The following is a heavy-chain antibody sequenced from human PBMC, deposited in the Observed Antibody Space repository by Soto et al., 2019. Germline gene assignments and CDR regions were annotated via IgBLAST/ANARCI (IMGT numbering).Heavy chain of an antibody. J-gene: IGHJ4*02. CDR2: ISDSGSTI. CDR1: GFTFSSYA. CDR3: AKVFYYYDSSGYYYFDY. V-gene: IGHV3-23*01. Sequence: PGGSLRLSCAASGFTFSSYAVSWVRQAPGKGPEWISSISDSGSTIYYADSVKGRFTISRDNSKNTLYLQMSSLRAEDTAVYYCAKVFYYYDSSGYYYFDYWGQGTL. D-gene: IGHD3-22*01.